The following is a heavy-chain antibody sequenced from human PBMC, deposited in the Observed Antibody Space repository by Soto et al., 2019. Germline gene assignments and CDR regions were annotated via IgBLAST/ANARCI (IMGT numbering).Heavy chain of an antibody. CDR3: GKVLVGATRQSDFAS. CDR2: INHSGST. Sequence: SETLSLTCAVYGGSFSGYYWSWIRQPPGKGLEWIGEINHSGSTNYNPSLKSRVTISVDTSKNQFSLKLNSVTAADTAVYYCGKVLVGATRQSDFASWGQGTLVTVSS. D-gene: IGHD1-26*01. J-gene: IGHJ4*02. V-gene: IGHV4-34*01. CDR1: GGSFSGYY.